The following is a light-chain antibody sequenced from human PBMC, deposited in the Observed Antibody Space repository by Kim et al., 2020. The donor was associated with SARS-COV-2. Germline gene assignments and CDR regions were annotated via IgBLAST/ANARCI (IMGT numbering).Light chain of an antibody. V-gene: IGLV3-19*01. CDR3: NSRDSSGNHLRV. CDR1: SLRSYY. J-gene: IGLJ3*02. Sequence: GTTVRIKCEGNSLRSYYASWYQQKPGQAPVLVIYGKNNRPSGIPDRFSGSSSGNTASLTITGAQAEDEADYYCNSRDSSGNHLRVFGGGTQLTVL. CDR2: GKN.